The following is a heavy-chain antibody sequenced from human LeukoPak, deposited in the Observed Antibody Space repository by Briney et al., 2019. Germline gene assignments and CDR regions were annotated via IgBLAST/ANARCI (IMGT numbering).Heavy chain of an antibody. D-gene: IGHD6-13*01. CDR3: ARDHGSSWYYFDY. Sequence: PGGSLRLSCAASGFTFSSYSMNWVRQAPGKGLEWVSSISSSSSYIYYADSVKGRFTISRDNAKNSLYLQMNSLRAEDTAVYYCARDHGSSWYYFDYWGQGTLVTVSS. J-gene: IGHJ4*02. CDR1: GFTFSSYS. CDR2: ISSSSSYI. V-gene: IGHV3-21*01.